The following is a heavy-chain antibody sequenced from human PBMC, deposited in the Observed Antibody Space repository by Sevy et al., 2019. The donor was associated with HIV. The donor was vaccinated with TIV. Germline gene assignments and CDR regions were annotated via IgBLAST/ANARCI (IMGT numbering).Heavy chain of an antibody. CDR2: IIPPFGTR. Sequence: ASVKVSCKASGGTFNTFAIIWVRQAPGQGLEWMGGIIPPFGTRNYAQNFQGRVTITADESTTTGYMELSSLRHDDTAVYYCARDRWFSSTSEYGMNVWGQGTTVTVSS. V-gene: IGHV1-69*13. CDR3: ARDRWFSSTSEYGMNV. J-gene: IGHJ6*02. D-gene: IGHD2-2*01. CDR1: GGTFNTFA.